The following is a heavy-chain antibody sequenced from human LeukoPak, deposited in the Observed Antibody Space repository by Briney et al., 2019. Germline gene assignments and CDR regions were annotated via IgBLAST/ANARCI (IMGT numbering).Heavy chain of an antibody. Sequence: ASVKVSCKASGYTFTSYGISWVRQAPGQGLEWMGRINPNSGGTNYAQKFQGRVTMTRDTSISTAYMELSRLRSDDTAVYYCARVARSRSIAVAGMQAGYDYWGQGTLVTVSS. J-gene: IGHJ4*02. V-gene: IGHV1-2*06. CDR1: GYTFTSYG. D-gene: IGHD6-19*01. CDR2: INPNSGGT. CDR3: ARVARSRSIAVAGMQAGYDY.